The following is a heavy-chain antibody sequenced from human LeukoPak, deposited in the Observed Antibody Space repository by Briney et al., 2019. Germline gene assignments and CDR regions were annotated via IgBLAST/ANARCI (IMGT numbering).Heavy chain of an antibody. Sequence: PGGSLRLSCAASGLTLSNYYMGWIRPAPGKGLEWVSYISNIGSTTHHADSVKGRFTISRDNAKNSLYLQMNSLRAEDTAVYYCASDISNKGFDYWGQGTLVTVSS. CDR1: GLTLSNYY. CDR3: ASDISNKGFDY. D-gene: IGHD3-3*02. CDR2: ISNIGSTT. V-gene: IGHV3-11*04. J-gene: IGHJ4*02.